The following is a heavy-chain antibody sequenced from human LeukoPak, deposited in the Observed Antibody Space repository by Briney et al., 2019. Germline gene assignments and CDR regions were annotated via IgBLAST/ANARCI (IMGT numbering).Heavy chain of an antibody. CDR1: GGTFSSYA. V-gene: IGHV1-18*01. CDR2: ISAYNGNT. J-gene: IGHJ4*02. D-gene: IGHD3-22*01. CDR3: ARVPYYYDSSGYQDY. Sequence: ASVKVSCKASGGTFSSYAISWVRQAPGQGLEWMGWISAYNGNTNYAQKLQGRVTMTTDTSTSTAYMELRSLRSDDTAVYYCARVPYYYDSSGYQDYWGQGTLVTVSS.